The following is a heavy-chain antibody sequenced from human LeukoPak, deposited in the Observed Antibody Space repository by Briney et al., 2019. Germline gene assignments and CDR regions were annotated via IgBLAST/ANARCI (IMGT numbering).Heavy chain of an antibody. CDR1: GGSISSGDYY. CDR2: IYYSGST. D-gene: IGHD3-10*02. CDR3: ARVSVRGVINYYYYYGMDV. Sequence: SQTLSLTCTVSGGSISSGDYYWSWIRQPPGKGLGWIGYIYYSGSTYYNPSLKSRVTISVDASKNQFSLKLSSVTAADTAVYYCARVSVRGVINYYYYYGMDVWGQGTTVTVSS. V-gene: IGHV4-30-4*01. J-gene: IGHJ6*02.